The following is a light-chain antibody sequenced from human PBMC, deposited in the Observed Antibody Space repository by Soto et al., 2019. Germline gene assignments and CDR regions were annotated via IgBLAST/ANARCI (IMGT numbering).Light chain of an antibody. CDR1: QPISGW. V-gene: IGKV1-5*01. CDR2: DVS. J-gene: IGKJ1*01. Sequence: DIQMTQSPSTLSASVGDRVIITCRASQPISGWLAWYQQKPGKAPKLLIYDVSNLESGVSSRFSGSGFGTEFTLTISSLQPDYSATYYCQQYSIYWTFGQGTKVDIK. CDR3: QQYSIYWT.